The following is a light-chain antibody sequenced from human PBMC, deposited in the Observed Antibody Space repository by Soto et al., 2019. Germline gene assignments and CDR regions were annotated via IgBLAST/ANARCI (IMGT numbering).Light chain of an antibody. Sequence: DIKMTQSPATLSASVGDTVTVTCRASQSVSGWLAWYQQKPGEAPKLLIYGASALPRGVPSRFSGSGSGTNFTLTIASLQPDDFATYYCQQYDTFSSTFGQGTKVDIK. V-gene: IGKV1-5*01. CDR1: QSVSGW. CDR3: QQYDTFSST. CDR2: GAS. J-gene: IGKJ1*01.